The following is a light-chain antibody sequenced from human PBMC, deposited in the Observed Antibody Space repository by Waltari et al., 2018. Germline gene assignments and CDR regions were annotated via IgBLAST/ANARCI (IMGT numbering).Light chain of an antibody. J-gene: IGLJ2*01. CDR2: EVS. CDR1: SSDVGSYNR. Sequence: QSALTQPPSVSGSPGQSVTISCTGTSSDVGSYNRVSWYQQPPGTAPKLMMYEVSNRPSGVPDRFSGSKSGNTSSLTISGLQAEDEADYYCSSYTSSSMVVFGGGTKLTVL. CDR3: SSYTSSSMVV. V-gene: IGLV2-18*02.